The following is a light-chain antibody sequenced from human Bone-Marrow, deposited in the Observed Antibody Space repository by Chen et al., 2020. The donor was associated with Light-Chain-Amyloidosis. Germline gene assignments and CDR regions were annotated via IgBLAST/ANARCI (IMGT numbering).Light chain of an antibody. V-gene: IGLV2-14*01. CDR3: SSYTITNTLV. Sequence: QSALTPPASVSGTPGQPITISCTGTSSDVCGDNHVSWYQQHPDKAPKLMIYEVTNRPSWVPDRFSGSKSDNTASLTISGLQTEDEADYFCSSYTITNTLVFGSGTRVTVL. CDR2: EVT. J-gene: IGLJ1*01. CDR1: SSDVCGDNH.